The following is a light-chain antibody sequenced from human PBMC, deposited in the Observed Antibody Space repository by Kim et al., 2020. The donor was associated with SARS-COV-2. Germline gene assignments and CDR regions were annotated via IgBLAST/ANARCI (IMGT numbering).Light chain of an antibody. CDR3: ATWDDILSAWV. V-gene: IGLV1-44*01. CDR1: SSNIGTDA. Sequence: GQRVIISCSGSSSNIGTDAVNWYQQLPGTAPKLLIYTNDQRPSGVPDRFSGSKSGTSASLAISGLQSEDAADYYCATWDDILSAWVFGGGTQLTVL. J-gene: IGLJ3*02. CDR2: TND.